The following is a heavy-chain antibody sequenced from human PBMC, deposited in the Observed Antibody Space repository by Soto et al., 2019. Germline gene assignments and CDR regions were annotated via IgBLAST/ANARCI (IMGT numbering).Heavy chain of an antibody. V-gene: IGHV1-18*01. CDR2: ISAYNGNT. CDR1: GYTFTSYA. J-gene: IGHJ4*02. Sequence: QVQLVQSGAEVKKPGASVKVSCKASGYTFTSYAISWVRQAPGQGLEWMGWISAYNGNTNYAQKLQGRVTMTTATPTSTAYIELRSLSSDATAVYYCARDLPPVDYWGQGTLVTVSS. CDR3: ARDLPPVDY.